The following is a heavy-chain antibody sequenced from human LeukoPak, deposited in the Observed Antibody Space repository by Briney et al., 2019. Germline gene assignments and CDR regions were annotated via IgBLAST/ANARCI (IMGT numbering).Heavy chain of an antibody. Sequence: ASVKVSCKASGYTFTSYDINWVRQATGQGLEWMGWMNPNSGNTGYAQKFQGRVTMTRNTSISTAYMELRSLRSDDTAVYYCAREGYYGSGSYPYYYGMDVWGQGTTVTVSS. CDR1: GYTFTSYD. D-gene: IGHD3-10*01. V-gene: IGHV1-8*01. J-gene: IGHJ6*02. CDR3: AREGYYGSGSYPYYYGMDV. CDR2: MNPNSGNT.